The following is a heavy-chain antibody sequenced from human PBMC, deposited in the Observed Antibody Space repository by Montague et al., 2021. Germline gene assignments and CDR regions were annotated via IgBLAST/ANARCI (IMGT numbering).Heavy chain of an antibody. CDR2: LYDSGDT. Sequence: SETLSLTCIVSSGSISSFSWAWIRQAPGKALEWIGHLYDSGDTYYNPSLHSRLTFSLDTSRNQFFLRLTSATAADTAVYYCARFHYYDMNFDLWGRGTLVTVSS. D-gene: IGHD3-22*01. CDR3: ARFHYYDMNFDL. CDR1: SGSISSFS. V-gene: IGHV4-59*01. J-gene: IGHJ2*01.